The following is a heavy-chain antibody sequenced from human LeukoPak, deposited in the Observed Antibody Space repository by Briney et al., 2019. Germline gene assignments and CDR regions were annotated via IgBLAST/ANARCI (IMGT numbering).Heavy chain of an antibody. D-gene: IGHD6-19*01. V-gene: IGHV3-64D*09. CDR1: GLTFSSYA. J-gene: IGHJ4*02. Sequence: PGGSLRLSCSASGLTFSSYAMHWVRQAPGKGLEYVSAISSNGGSTYYADSVKGRFTISRDNSKNTLYLQMSSLRAEDTAVYYCVNTRYSSGWPFDYWGQGTLVTVSS. CDR3: VNTRYSSGWPFDY. CDR2: ISSNGGST.